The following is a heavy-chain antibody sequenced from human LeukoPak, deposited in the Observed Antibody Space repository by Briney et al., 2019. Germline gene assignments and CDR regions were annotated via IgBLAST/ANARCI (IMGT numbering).Heavy chain of an antibody. V-gene: IGHV4-34*01. CDR3: ARTSIYYDSSGYRS. CDR1: GGSFSGYY. J-gene: IGHJ5*02. Sequence: SETLSLTCAVYGGSFSGYYWSWIRQPPGKGLEWIGEINHSGSTNYNPSLKSRVTIAVVASKNQFSLKLSSVTAADTAVYYCARTSIYYDSSGYRSWGRGTLVTVSS. D-gene: IGHD3-22*01. CDR2: INHSGST.